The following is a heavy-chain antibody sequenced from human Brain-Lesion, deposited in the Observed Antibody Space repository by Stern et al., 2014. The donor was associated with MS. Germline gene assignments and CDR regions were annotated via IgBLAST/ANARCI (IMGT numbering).Heavy chain of an antibody. CDR3: ARSPATPSGYDRFDY. J-gene: IGHJ4*02. V-gene: IGHV5-51*04. CDR2: IFPRDSNT. CDR1: GYLFDDYW. Sequence: VQLVQSGAEVKKPGESLKISCEASGYLFDDYWIGWVRQMSGRGLELVAIIFPRDSNTRYSPSVQGPVTISAESPISPAFLRWTSQKASAPPLYSCARSPATPSGYDRFDYWGQGALVTVSS. D-gene: IGHD5-12*01.